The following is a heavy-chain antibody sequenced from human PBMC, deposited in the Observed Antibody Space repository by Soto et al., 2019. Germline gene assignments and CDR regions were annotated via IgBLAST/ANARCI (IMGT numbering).Heavy chain of an antibody. D-gene: IGHD6-6*01. J-gene: IGHJ4*02. CDR1: GGSISSGSYY. Sequence: QLQLQESGPGLVKPSETLSLTCTVSGGSISSGSYYWGWIRQPPGKGLEWIGSIYYSGNTYHNPSLRSRVTTSVDTSKNQFSLKLRSVTAADTAVYYCARQEEQLVLGYWGQGTLVTVSS. V-gene: IGHV4-39*01. CDR2: IYYSGNT. CDR3: ARQEEQLVLGY.